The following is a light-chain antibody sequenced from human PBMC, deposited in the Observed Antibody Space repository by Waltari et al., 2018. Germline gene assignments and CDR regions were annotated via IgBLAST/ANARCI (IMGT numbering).Light chain of an antibody. CDR3: QQYGTSPPT. Sequence: EIVLTQSPGTLSLCPGERATLSCRASQSVSSTYLAWYQHKPGQAPRLLIYDASSRATGIPDTFSGSGSETDFTLTISRLEPEDFAVYYCQQYGTSPPTFGPGTKVDIE. CDR1: QSVSSTY. V-gene: IGKV3-20*01. CDR2: DAS. J-gene: IGKJ3*01.